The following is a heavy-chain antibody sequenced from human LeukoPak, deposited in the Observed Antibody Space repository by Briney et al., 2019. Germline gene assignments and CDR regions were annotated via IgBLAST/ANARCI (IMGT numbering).Heavy chain of an antibody. CDR2: IRSKANSYAT. Sequence: GGYLRLSCAASGFTFSGSAMHWVRQASGKGLEWAGRIRSKANSYATAYAASVKGRFTISRDDSKNTAYLQMNSLKTEDTAVYYCTRHVRGIAVAGSYYYYYMDVWGKGTTVTVSS. J-gene: IGHJ6*03. CDR3: TRHVRGIAVAGSYYYYYMDV. CDR1: GFTFSGSA. D-gene: IGHD6-19*01. V-gene: IGHV3-73*01.